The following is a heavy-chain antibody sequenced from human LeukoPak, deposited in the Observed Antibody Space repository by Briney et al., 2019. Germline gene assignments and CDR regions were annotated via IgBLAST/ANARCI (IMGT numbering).Heavy chain of an antibody. D-gene: IGHD1-26*01. CDR1: GFTFSSYA. CDR2: ISASAAMT. V-gene: IGHV3-23*01. CDR3: AKDRSIGTYYTFDH. J-gene: IGHJ4*02. Sequence: PGGSLRLSCAASGFTFSSYAMGWVRQAPGKGLEWVSSISASAAMTYYADSVKGRFTVSRDNSNNRLYLQMSGLTAAGTAVYYCAKDRSIGTYYTFDHWGQGTLVTVSS.